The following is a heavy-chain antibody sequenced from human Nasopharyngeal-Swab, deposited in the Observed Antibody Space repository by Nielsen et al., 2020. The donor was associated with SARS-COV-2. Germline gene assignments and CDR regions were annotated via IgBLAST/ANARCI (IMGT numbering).Heavy chain of an antibody. D-gene: IGHD3-16*01. V-gene: IGHV1-69*05. CDR3: ARDLGHPWGSLD. Sequence: SVKVSCKASGYTFTSYYMHWVRQAPGQGLEWMGGFPMSGTPEYAQKFLGRVTITMDESARTAYMEFSSLRSEDTAVYYCARDLGHPWGSLDWGQGTLVTVSS. J-gene: IGHJ4*02. CDR2: FPMSGTP. CDR1: GYTFTSYY.